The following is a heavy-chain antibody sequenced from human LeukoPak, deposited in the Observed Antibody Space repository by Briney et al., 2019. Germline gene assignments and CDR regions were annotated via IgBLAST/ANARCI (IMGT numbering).Heavy chain of an antibody. CDR3: TRDPHYYHGNPHDF. D-gene: IGHD4-23*01. CDR1: GFTFGDYA. CDR2: IRSKDHGGTT. V-gene: IGHV3-49*03. Sequence: GGSLRLSCTASGFTFGDYALSWFRQAPGKGLEWLSFIRSKDHGGTTEYAASVKGRFTISRDDSNSIAYLQMSSLIIEDTAVYFCTRDPHYYHGNPHDFWGQGTRVTVSS. J-gene: IGHJ4*02.